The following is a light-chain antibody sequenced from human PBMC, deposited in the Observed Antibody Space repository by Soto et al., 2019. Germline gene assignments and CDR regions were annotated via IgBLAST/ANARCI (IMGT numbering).Light chain of an antibody. Sequence: IQMTQSPSSLSASVGDRVTITCRSGETISDYLNWYQHKPGEAPKVLISSASTLRGGVPSRFSGTGSGTDFTLTISSLQPEDVATYYCQQTFSNLLSFGGGTKVEI. CDR1: ETISDY. V-gene: IGKV1-39*01. CDR3: QQTFSNLLS. CDR2: SAS. J-gene: IGKJ4*01.